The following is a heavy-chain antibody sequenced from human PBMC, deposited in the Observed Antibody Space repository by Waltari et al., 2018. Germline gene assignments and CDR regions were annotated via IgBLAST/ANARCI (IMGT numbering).Heavy chain of an antibody. CDR1: GYTLTELS. V-gene: IGHV1-24*01. Sequence: QVQLVQSGAEVKKPGASVKVSCKVSGYTLTELSMHWVRQAPGKGLEWMGGFDPEDGETIYAKKFQGRVTMTEDTSTDTAYMELSSLRSEETAVYYCATKLRYFDWLFQSPYYYMDVWGKGTTVTVSS. J-gene: IGHJ6*03. CDR3: ATKLRYFDWLFQSPYYYMDV. CDR2: FDPEDGET. D-gene: IGHD3-9*01.